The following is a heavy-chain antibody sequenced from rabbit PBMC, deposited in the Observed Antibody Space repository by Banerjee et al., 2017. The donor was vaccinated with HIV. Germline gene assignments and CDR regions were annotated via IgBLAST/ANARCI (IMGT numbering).Heavy chain of an antibody. Sequence: QELVESGGGLVQPGESLKLSCKASGIDFSSYGISWVRQAPGKGPEWIAYIYTTSGSTWYASWVNGRFTSSRSTSLNTVDLQMTSLTAADTATYFCVRAGVYDLWGPGTLVTVS. CDR2: IYTTSGST. CDR3: VRAGVYDL. D-gene: IGHD3-1*01. CDR1: GIDFSSYG. V-gene: IGHV1S43*01. J-gene: IGHJ4*01.